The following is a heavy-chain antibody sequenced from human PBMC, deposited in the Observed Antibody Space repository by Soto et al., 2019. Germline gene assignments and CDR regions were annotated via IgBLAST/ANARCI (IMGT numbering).Heavy chain of an antibody. CDR2: IIPIFGTA. CDR3: ARGMNYDFWSGYFRTYDYYGMDV. V-gene: IGHV1-69*01. D-gene: IGHD3-3*01. Sequence: QVQLVQSGAEVKKPGSSVKVSCKASGGTFSSYAISWVRQAPGQGLEWMGGIIPIFGTANYAQKFQGRVTITADESTRTAYMELSSLRSEDTAVYYCARGMNYDFWSGYFRTYDYYGMDVWGQGTTVTVSS. CDR1: GGTFSSYA. J-gene: IGHJ6*02.